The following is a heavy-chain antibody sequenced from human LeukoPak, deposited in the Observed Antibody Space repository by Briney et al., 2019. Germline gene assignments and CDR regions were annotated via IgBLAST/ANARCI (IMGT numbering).Heavy chain of an antibody. CDR2: ISGSGGST. CDR3: AKLGGDRGYFDY. D-gene: IGHD3-16*01. J-gene: IGHJ4*02. V-gene: IGHV3-23*01. CDR1: GFTFSSYA. Sequence: GGSLRLSCAASGFTFSSYAMGWVRQAPGKGLEWVSAISGSGGSTYYVDSVKGRFTISRDNSKNTLYLQMNSLRAEDTAVYYCAKLGGDRGYFDYWGQGTLVTVSS.